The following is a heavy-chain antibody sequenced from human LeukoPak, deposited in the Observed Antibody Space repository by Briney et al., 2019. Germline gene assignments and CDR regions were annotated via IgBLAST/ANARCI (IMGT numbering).Heavy chain of an antibody. D-gene: IGHD6-13*01. J-gene: IGHJ4*02. V-gene: IGHV4-39*01. CDR2: INHSGST. Sequence: SETLSLTCTVSGGSISSSSYYWGWIRQPPGKGLEWIGEINHSGSTNYNPSLKSRVTISVDTSKNQFSLKLSSVTAADTAVYYCAGHARPIAAAGTEFRYWGQGTLVTVSS. CDR3: AGHARPIAAAGTEFRY. CDR1: GGSISSSSYY.